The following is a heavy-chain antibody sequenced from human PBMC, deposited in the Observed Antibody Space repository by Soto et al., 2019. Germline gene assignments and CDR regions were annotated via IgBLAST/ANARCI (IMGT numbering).Heavy chain of an antibody. D-gene: IGHD3-16*01. CDR3: ERDGGAY. Sequence: QVQLVESGGGVVQPGRSLRLSCAASGFTFSTYAMHWVRRAPGKGLEWMAVMSYDGSNKYYADSVKGRFTISRDNSKNNLYLQMNSLRPEDTALYYCERDGGAYWGQGTLVIVSS. J-gene: IGHJ4*02. CDR1: GFTFSTYA. V-gene: IGHV3-30-3*01. CDR2: MSYDGSNK.